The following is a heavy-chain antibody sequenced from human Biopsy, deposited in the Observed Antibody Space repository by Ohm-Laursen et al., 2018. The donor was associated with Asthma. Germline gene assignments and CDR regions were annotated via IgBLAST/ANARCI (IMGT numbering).Heavy chain of an antibody. Sequence: GSLRLSCSASGFTVSRDYMFWVRQAPGKGLEWVSVIYSGGTSHTADSVRGRFTISRDFSKNTLHLQMNSLRVEDTAVYYCARGDSSGWSHYYFDYWGQGTLVTVSS. CDR2: IYSGGTS. CDR3: ARGDSSGWSHYYFDY. J-gene: IGHJ4*02. CDR1: GFTVSRDY. V-gene: IGHV3-53*01. D-gene: IGHD6-19*01.